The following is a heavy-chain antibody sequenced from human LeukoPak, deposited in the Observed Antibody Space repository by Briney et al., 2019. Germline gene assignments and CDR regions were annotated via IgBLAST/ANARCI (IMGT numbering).Heavy chain of an antibody. D-gene: IGHD4-17*01. CDR2: ISGTGVTT. Sequence: PGGSLRLSCAASGLTFRSYAMSWVRQAPGKGLEWVPAISGTGVTTYYADSMKGRFTISRDNSKNTLYLQMNSLKIDDTAEYFCAKDGVDDDYGDFDYWGQGTLVTVSS. CDR3: AKDGVDDDYGDFDY. J-gene: IGHJ4*02. V-gene: IGHV3-23*01. CDR1: GLTFRSYA.